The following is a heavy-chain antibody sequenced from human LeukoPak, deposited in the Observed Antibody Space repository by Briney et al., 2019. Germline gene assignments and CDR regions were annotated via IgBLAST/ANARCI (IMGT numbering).Heavy chain of an antibody. CDR3: AKRGGTESFYYYYYMDV. CDR2: ISGGGGST. CDR1: GFSFSSYA. D-gene: IGHD2-15*01. V-gene: IGHV3-23*01. J-gene: IGHJ6*03. Sequence: PGGSLRLSCAASGFSFSSYAMSWVRQAPGKGLEWVSGISGGGGSTFDAGSVKGRFTISRDNSKNTLYLQMNSLRADDTAVYYCAKRGGTESFYYYYYMDVWGKGTTVTASS.